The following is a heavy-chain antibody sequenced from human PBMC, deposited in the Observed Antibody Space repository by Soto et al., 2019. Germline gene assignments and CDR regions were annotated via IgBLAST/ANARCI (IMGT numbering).Heavy chain of an antibody. D-gene: IGHD3-10*01. CDR2: INPFDGSR. CDR3: SRVDPGETSPFDH. V-gene: IGHV1-46*03. J-gene: IGHJ4*02. Sequence: ASVKVSCKASGYIFTSYYIHWVRQAPGQELEWMGWINPFDGSRMFAQSFQGRVTMTRDTSTSTVYMEVSSLRSEDTAVYYCSRVDPGETSPFDHWGQGTLVTVS. CDR1: GYIFTSYY.